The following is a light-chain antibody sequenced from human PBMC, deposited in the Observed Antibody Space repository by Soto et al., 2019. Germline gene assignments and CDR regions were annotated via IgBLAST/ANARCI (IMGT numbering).Light chain of an antibody. Sequence: QAVVTQPPSASGTPGQRVSISCSGGSSNIGSTSVDWYQQVPGMAPKLMIYEVSNRPSGISNRFSGSKSGNTASLTISGLQAEDEADYYCSSYTSSNFWVFGEGTKLTVL. V-gene: IGLV2-14*01. CDR2: EVS. CDR3: SSYTSSNFWV. CDR1: SSNIGSTS. J-gene: IGLJ3*02.